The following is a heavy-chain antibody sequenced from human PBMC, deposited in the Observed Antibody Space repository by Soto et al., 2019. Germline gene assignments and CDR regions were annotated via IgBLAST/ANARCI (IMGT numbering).Heavy chain of an antibody. CDR3: ARALSSKPGLYFDH. V-gene: IGHV4-4*07. J-gene: IGHJ4*02. CDR2: IHATENT. Sequence: SSETLSLTCTVSGDSISSYYWSWIRQPAGKGMEWIGRIHATENTNYNPSLKSRVTMSIDTSNSHFSLKLTSLTAADTAVYYCARALSSKPGLYFDHWGQGTLVTVSS. D-gene: IGHD6-6*01. CDR1: GDSISSYY.